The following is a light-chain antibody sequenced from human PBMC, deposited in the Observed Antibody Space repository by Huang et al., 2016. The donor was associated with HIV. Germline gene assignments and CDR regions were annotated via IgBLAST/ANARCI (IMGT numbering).Light chain of an antibody. Sequence: DIQMTQYPSSLSASVGDRVTITCQDSQDISNHLNLYQQKPGKDHKILIYDASDFEIGLQSRFRGSGSGTDFTFTISNLQPEDFATYYCQQYGNLPPTFGPGTKVDIK. J-gene: IGKJ3*01. CDR1: QDISNH. V-gene: IGKV1-33*01. CDR3: QQYGNLPPT. CDR2: DAS.